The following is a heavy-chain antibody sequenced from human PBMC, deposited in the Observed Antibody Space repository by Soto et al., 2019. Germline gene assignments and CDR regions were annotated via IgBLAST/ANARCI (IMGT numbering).Heavy chain of an antibody. D-gene: IGHD7-27*01. CDR3: ARDGALTGDAFDI. V-gene: IGHV4-30-2*01. J-gene: IGHJ3*02. CDR2: IYHSGST. Sequence: QLQLQESGSGLVKPSQTLSLTCAVSGGSISSGGYSWSWIRQPPGKGLEWIGYIYHSGSTYYNPSLKSRVTISVYMSKNQFSLKLSAVTAEDTAVYYCARDGALTGDAFDIWGQGKMVTVSS. CDR1: GGSISSGGYS.